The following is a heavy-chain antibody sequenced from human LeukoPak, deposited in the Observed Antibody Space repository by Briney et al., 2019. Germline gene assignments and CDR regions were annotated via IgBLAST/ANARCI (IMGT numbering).Heavy chain of an antibody. D-gene: IGHD2-15*01. J-gene: IGHJ5*02. CDR1: GFTFSSYS. CDR2: ISSSSSYI. V-gene: IGHV3-21*01. CDR3: ARGYYCSSGSCLLVDTNWFDP. Sequence: GGSLRLSCAASGFTFSSYSMNWVRQAPGKGLEWVSSISSSSSYIYYADSVKGRFTISRDNAKNSLYLQMNSLRAEDTAVYYCARGYYCSSGSCLLVDTNWFDPWGQGTLVTVSS.